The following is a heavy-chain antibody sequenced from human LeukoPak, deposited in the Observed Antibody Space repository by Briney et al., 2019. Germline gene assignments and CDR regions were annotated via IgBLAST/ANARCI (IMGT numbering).Heavy chain of an antibody. CDR2: ISYDGSNK. V-gene: IGHV3-30*14. CDR1: GFTFSSYA. J-gene: IGHJ4*02. CDR3: ARDSRGDISN. D-gene: IGHD3-10*01. Sequence: PGRSLRLSCAASGFTFSSYAMHWVRQAPGKGLEGVAVISYDGSNKYYADSVKGRFTISRDNSKNTLHLQMNSLRAEDTAVYYCARDSRGDISNWGQGTLVTVSS.